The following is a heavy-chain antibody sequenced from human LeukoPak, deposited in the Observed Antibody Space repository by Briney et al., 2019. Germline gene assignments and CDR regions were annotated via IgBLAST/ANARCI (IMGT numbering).Heavy chain of an antibody. V-gene: IGHV3-23*01. Sequence: GGSLRLSCAGSGFTSSNYAMVWVRQAPGKGLDWVSGIYGDITFDAASVKGRFTISRDDSKNMLFLQMNSLRADDTALYYCAKALVIPTIYNWYFDLWGRGTLVTVSS. CDR1: GFTSSNYA. J-gene: IGHJ2*01. CDR3: AKALVIPTIYNWYFDL. CDR2: IYGDIT. D-gene: IGHD2-2*01.